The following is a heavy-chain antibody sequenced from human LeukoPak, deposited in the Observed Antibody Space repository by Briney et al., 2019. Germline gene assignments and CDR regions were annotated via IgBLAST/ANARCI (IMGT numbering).Heavy chain of an antibody. J-gene: IGHJ5*02. CDR2: IHTSGST. V-gene: IGHV4-4*07. CDR1: GYSISSGYY. CDR3: ASEGGMVRGLPWFDP. D-gene: IGHD3-10*01. Sequence: SETLSLTCTVSGYSISSGYYWSWIRQPAEKGLEWIGRIHTSGSTNYNPSLKSRVTMSVDTSKNQFSLKLRSVTAADTAVYYCASEGGMVRGLPWFDPWGQGTLVTVSS.